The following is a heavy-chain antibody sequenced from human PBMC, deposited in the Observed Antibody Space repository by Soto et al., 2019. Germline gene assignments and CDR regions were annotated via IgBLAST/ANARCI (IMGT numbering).Heavy chain of an antibody. CDR2: IKQDGREK. D-gene: IGHD5-12*01. J-gene: IGHJ6*02. V-gene: IGHV3-7*04. CDR1: GWTFSGYC. CDR3: AREDGYNYEYYYYGMDV. Sequence: GGSLRLSCAASGWTFSGYCMSWVRQAPGKGLEWVANIKQDGREKYYVDSVKGRFTISRDNAKNSLYLQMNSLRAEDTAVYYCAREDGYNYEYYYYGMDVWGQGTTVTVSS.